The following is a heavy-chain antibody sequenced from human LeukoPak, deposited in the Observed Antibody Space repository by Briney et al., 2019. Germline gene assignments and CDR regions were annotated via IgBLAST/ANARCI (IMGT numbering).Heavy chain of an antibody. J-gene: IGHJ4*02. CDR3: ASSRYCSSTSCSRDDY. V-gene: IGHV1-18*01. D-gene: IGHD2-2*01. Sequence: ASVKVSCKASGYTFTSYGISWVRQAPGQGLEWMGWISAYNGNTNYAQKLQGRVTMTTDTSTSTAYMELRSLRSDDTAVYYCASSRYCSSTSCSRDDYWGQGTLVTVSS. CDR2: ISAYNGNT. CDR1: GYTFTSYG.